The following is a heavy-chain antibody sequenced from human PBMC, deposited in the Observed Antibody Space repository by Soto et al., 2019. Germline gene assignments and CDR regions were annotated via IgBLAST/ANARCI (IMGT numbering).Heavy chain of an antibody. CDR2: VYYTGTT. V-gene: IGHV4-39*01. CDR3: ARQVTYDILDQPCLLEY. Sequence: QVQLQESGPGLVRPSETLPLTCTVSGGSISTSDHYWGLLRQPPGKGLEWIGSVYYTGTTYYNLSLKSRVPIYVDTSKNQFSLNLRSVTAADTAVYYCARQVTYDILDQPCLLEYWGQGSLVIVSS. D-gene: IGHD3-9*01. CDR1: GGSISTSDHY. J-gene: IGHJ4*02.